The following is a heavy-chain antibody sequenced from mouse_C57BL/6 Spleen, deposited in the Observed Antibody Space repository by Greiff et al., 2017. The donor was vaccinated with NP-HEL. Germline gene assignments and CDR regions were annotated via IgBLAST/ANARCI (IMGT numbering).Heavy chain of an antibody. V-gene: IGHV1-69*01. CDR1: GYTFTSYW. CDR3: ASHHGSSYAMDY. D-gene: IGHD1-1*01. J-gene: IGHJ4*01. CDR2: IDPSDSYT. Sequence: VQLQQPGAELVMPGASVKLSCKASGYTFTSYWMHWVKQRPGQGLEWIGEIDPSDSYTNYNQKFKGKSTLTVDKSSSTAYMQLSSLTSEDSAVYYCASHHGSSYAMDYWGQGTSVTVSS.